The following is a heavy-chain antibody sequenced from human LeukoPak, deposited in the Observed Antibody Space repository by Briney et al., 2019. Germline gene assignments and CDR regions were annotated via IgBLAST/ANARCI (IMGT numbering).Heavy chain of an antibody. Sequence: GGSLRLSCAASGFTFSDYYMSWIRQAPGRGLEWVSYISSSGSTIYYADSVKGRFTISRDNAKNSLYLQMNSLRAEDTAVYFCARGGGNSYYYYAMDVWGQGTTVTVSS. D-gene: IGHD4-23*01. J-gene: IGHJ6*02. CDR3: ARGGGNSYYYYAMDV. CDR2: ISSSGSTI. V-gene: IGHV3-11*01. CDR1: GFTFSDYY.